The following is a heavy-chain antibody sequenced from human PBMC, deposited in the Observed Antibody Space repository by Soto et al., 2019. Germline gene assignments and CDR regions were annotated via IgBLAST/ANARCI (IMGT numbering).Heavy chain of an antibody. CDR3: ARNYYGSGSYTFYGY. Sequence: GGSLRLSCAASGFTFSSYSMNWVRQAPGKGLEWVSYISSSSSTIYYADSVKGRFTISRDNAKNSLYLQMNSLRDEDTAVYYCARNYYGSGSYTFYGYWGQGNLVTVSS. CDR2: ISSSSSTI. J-gene: IGHJ4*02. V-gene: IGHV3-48*02. D-gene: IGHD3-10*01. CDR1: GFTFSSYS.